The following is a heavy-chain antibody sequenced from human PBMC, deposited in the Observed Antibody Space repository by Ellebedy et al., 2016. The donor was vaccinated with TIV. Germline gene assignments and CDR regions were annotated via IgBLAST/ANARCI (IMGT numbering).Heavy chain of an antibody. D-gene: IGHD2-2*01. J-gene: IGHJ6*03. CDR1: GFTFSSYG. V-gene: IGHV3-30*03. CDR3: ARRVGGSVVPAAYIRSNYYYYYMDV. Sequence: GGSLRLSCAASGFTFSSYGMHWVRQAPGKGLEWVAVISYDGSNKYYADSVKGRFTISRDNSKNTLYLQMNSLRAEDTAVYYCARRVGGSVVPAAYIRSNYYYYYMDVWGKGTTVTVSS. CDR2: ISYDGSNK.